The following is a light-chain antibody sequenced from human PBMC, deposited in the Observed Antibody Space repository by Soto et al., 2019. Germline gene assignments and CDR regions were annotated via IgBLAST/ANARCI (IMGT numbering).Light chain of an antibody. CDR1: PGISTY. CDR3: QQYGSTRIT. Sequence: EIVLTQSPGTLSLSPGDTATLSCRSSPGISTYLAWYQQKPGQAPRLLIFGASTRATGIPDRFSGSGSGTDFTLTISRLEPEDFAVYYCQQYGSTRITFGQGTKLEIK. CDR2: GAS. J-gene: IGKJ2*01. V-gene: IGKV3-20*01.